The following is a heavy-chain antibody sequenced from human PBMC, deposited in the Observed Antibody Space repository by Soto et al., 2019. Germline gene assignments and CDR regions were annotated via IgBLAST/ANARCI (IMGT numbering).Heavy chain of an antibody. CDR3: ARGGASTGGMAV. J-gene: IGHJ6*02. CDR1: GYTFTCYG. D-gene: IGHD1-26*01. Sequence: ASVKVSCKASGYTFTCYGFCWVRQAPGQGLEWMGWINPYNGNTNYAQNLQGRVTMTTDTSTSTAYMELRSLTSDDTAVYYCARGGASTGGMAVRGQGTTVTVSS. V-gene: IGHV1-18*01. CDR2: INPYNGNT.